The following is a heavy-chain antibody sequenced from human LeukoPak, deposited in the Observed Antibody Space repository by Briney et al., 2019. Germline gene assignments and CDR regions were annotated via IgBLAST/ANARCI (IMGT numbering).Heavy chain of an antibody. CDR2: AHLDGRT. J-gene: IGHJ4*02. V-gene: IGHV4-4*02. D-gene: IGHD3-3*01. CDR3: AREGGFYRPLDY. Sequence: SGTLSLTCGVSGGSVINTNWWTWVRQPPGKGLEWIGEAHLDGRTNYNPSLESRLTMSVDVSENQVSLKLTSVTAADTAVYYCAREGGFYRPLDYSGQGTLVTVSS. CDR1: GGSVINTNW.